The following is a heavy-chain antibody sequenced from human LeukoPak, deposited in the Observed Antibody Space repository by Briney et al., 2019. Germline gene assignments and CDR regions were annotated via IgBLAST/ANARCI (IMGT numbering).Heavy chain of an antibody. CDR3: ARHCDDSGSHYNPAFDI. V-gene: IGHV4-59*08. Sequence: PSETLSLTCTVSGGSISSYYWSWIRQPPGEGREWRGYIYYSGSTNYNPSLQSRVTISVETSQNPIPLNASPVTAADQAVYYRARHCDDSGSHYNPAFDIWGQGTMVTVSS. D-gene: IGHD3-10*01. J-gene: IGHJ3*02. CDR1: GGSISSYY. CDR2: IYYSGST.